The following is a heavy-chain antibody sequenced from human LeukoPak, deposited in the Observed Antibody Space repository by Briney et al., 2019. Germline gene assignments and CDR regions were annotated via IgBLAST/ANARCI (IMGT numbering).Heavy chain of an antibody. Sequence: GASVKVSCKASGFTFTTYYMHWVRQAPGQGLEWMGLINPSGTSTNYARKFQGRVTMTRDTSTSTVYMESSSLRSEDTAVYYCAREFRGGYFDYWGQGTLVTVSS. CDR2: INPSGTST. V-gene: IGHV1-46*01. CDR3: AREFRGGYFDY. J-gene: IGHJ4*02. CDR1: GFTFTTYY. D-gene: IGHD2-21*01.